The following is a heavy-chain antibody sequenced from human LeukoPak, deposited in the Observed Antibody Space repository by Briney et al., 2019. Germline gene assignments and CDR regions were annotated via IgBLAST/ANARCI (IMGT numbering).Heavy chain of an antibody. D-gene: IGHD3-9*01. CDR2: IRFDSTGE. Sequence: GGSLRLSCVASAFSFSSYAMHWVRQAPGKGLESVAFIRFDSTGEEYADSVKGRFSISRDNSTNTLYLQMNSLRAEDTAVYYCAKDRVLRYFDWLFDLDYWGQGTLVTVSS. CDR1: AFSFSSYA. V-gene: IGHV3-30*02. CDR3: AKDRVLRYFDWLFDLDY. J-gene: IGHJ4*02.